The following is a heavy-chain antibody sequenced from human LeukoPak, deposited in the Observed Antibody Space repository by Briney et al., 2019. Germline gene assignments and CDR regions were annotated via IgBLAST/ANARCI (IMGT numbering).Heavy chain of an antibody. J-gene: IGHJ6*02. CDR3: ASFRLDYLPQGGMDV. D-gene: IGHD3/OR15-3a*01. CDR2: ISAYNGNT. V-gene: IGHV1-18*01. CDR1: GYTFTIYG. Sequence: ASVTVSCTASGYTFTIYGISWVRHPHGQGLERMGWISAYNGNTNYAQKLQGRVTITTDTSTSTAYMELRSLRSDDTAVYYCASFRLDYLPQGGMDVWGQGTTVTVSS.